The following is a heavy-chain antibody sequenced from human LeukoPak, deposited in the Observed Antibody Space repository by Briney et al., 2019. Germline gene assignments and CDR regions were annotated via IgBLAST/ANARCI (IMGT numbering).Heavy chain of an antibody. CDR3: AREQLDYYDSSGSYDY. V-gene: IGHV4-4*07. Sequence: PSETLSLTCTVSGGSISSYYWSWIRQPAGKGLEWIGRIYTSGSTNYNPSLKSRVTMSVDTSKNQFSLKLSSVTAADTAVYYCAREQLDYYDSSGSYDYWGQGTLVTVSS. D-gene: IGHD3-22*01. CDR2: IYTSGST. CDR1: GGSISSYY. J-gene: IGHJ4*02.